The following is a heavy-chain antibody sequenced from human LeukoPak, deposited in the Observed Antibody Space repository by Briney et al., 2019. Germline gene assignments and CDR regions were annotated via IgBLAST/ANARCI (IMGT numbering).Heavy chain of an antibody. V-gene: IGHV4-4*02. CDR3: ARGIGAADF. CDR2: IYQSGSS. CDR1: GGSIGSRNW. D-gene: IGHD3-16*01. J-gene: IGHJ4*02. Sequence: SETLSLTCAVSGGSIGSRNWWSWVRQPPGKGLQWIGEIYQSGSSIYNPSLRSRVTMSVDKSKDQLSLKLSSVTAADTAVYYCARGIGAADFWGQGILVTVSS.